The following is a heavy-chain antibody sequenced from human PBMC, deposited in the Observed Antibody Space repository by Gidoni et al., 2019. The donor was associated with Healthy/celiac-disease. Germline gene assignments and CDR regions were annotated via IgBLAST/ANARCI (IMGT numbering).Heavy chain of an antibody. V-gene: IGHV3-74*01. J-gene: IGHJ4*02. CDR2: INSDGSRT. D-gene: IGHD6-6*01. CDR3: ARVWRWGLVLRAFDY. CDR1: GFTFSSYW. Sequence: EVQLVESGGGLVQPGGSLRLSCAASGFTFSSYWMHWVRQAPGKGLVWVSPINSDGSRTSYADSVKVRFTISRDNAKNTLYLQMNSLRAEDTAVYYCARVWRWGLVLRAFDYWGQGTLVTVSS.